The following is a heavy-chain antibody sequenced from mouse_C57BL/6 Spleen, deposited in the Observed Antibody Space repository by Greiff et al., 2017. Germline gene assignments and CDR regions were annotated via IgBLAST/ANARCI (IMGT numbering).Heavy chain of an antibody. J-gene: IGHJ2*01. Sequence: VQLQQSGPELVKPGASVKISCKASGYAFSSSWMNWVKQRPGKGLEWIGRISPGDGDTNYNGKFKGKATLTADKSSSTAYMQLSSLTSEDSAVYFCARSRGALDFDYWGQGTTLTVSS. V-gene: IGHV1-82*01. CDR3: ARSRGALDFDY. CDR2: ISPGDGDT. CDR1: GYAFSSSW.